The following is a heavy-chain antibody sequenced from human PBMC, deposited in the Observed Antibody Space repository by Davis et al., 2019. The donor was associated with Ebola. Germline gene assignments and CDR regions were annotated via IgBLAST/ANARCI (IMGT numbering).Heavy chain of an antibody. CDR2: IFPGDSDT. Sequence: GESLKISCKGSGYSFTRYWIAWVRQMPGKGLEWMGIIFPGDSDTRYSPSFQGQVTISADKSISTAYLQWSSLKASDTAMYYCARALYDSRYSYTWYFDSWGQGTLVTVSS. V-gene: IGHV5-51*01. J-gene: IGHJ5*01. D-gene: IGHD3-22*01. CDR3: ARALYDSRYSYTWYFDS. CDR1: GYSFTRYW.